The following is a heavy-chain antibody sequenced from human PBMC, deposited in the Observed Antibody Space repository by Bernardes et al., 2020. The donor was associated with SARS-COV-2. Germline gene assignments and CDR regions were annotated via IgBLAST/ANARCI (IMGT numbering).Heavy chain of an antibody. V-gene: IGHV1-3*01. CDR2: VNAGNGNT. D-gene: IGHD4-17*01. J-gene: IGHJ4*02. CDR3: ARPQLEPTYGDYVCLDF. Sequence: ASVKVSCKASGYNFISYAMYWVRQAPGQGLEWMGWVNAGNGNTKYSQKFQGRLTLTRDSYADIVYMELTRLTPEDTAVYYCARPQLEPTYGDYVCLDFWGQGTLVTVSS. CDR1: GYNFISYA.